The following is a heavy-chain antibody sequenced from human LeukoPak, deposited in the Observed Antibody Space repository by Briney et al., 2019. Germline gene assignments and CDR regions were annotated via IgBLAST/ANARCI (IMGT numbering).Heavy chain of an antibody. J-gene: IGHJ5*02. Sequence: GGSLRLSCAASGFTFSSYSMNWVRQAPGKGLEWASYISSSSSTIYYADSVKGRFTISRDNAKNSLYLQMNSLRDEDTAVYYCARDLVAAAGINWFDLWGQGTLVTVSS. CDR2: ISSSSSTI. V-gene: IGHV3-48*02. D-gene: IGHD6-13*01. CDR3: ARDLVAAAGINWFDL. CDR1: GFTFSSYS.